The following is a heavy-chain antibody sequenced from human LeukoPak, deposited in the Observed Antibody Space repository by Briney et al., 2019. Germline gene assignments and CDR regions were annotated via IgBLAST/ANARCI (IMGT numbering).Heavy chain of an antibody. CDR3: ARDMVRGVIYYYGMDV. CDR1: GFTFSSYS. Sequence: GGSLRLSCAASGFTFSSYSMNWVRQAPGTGLEWVSSISSSSSYIYYADSVKGRFTISRDNAKNSLYLQMNSLRAEDTAVYYCARDMVRGVIYYYGMDVWGKGTTVTVSS. D-gene: IGHD3-10*01. J-gene: IGHJ6*04. CDR2: ISSSSSYI. V-gene: IGHV3-21*01.